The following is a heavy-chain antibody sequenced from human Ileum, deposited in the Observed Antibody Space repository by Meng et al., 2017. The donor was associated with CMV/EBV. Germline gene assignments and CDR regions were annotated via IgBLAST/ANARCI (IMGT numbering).Heavy chain of an antibody. Sequence: ASVKDTCMASGYTLSNHGISWVRQAPGQGPEWVGWISCYNANTNYAQKVQGRLTLTTDTSTSTTYLYLTTLSSEDTAIYYCARALIQFGRRTDAFDVWGQGTLVTVSS. J-gene: IGHJ4*02. CDR1: GYTLSNHG. D-gene: IGHD5-24*01. CDR2: ISCYNANT. CDR3: ARALIQFGRRTDAFDV. V-gene: IGHV1-18*01.